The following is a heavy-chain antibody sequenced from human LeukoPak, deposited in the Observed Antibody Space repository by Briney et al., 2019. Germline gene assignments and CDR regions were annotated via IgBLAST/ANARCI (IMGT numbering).Heavy chain of an antibody. V-gene: IGHV3-23*01. D-gene: IGHD3-22*01. Sequence: TGGSLRLSCAASGFTFSFFAMSWVRQAPGKGLQWVSSITGIGDGTYYADSVKGRFTISRDNSENMLYLQMNSLRVEDTAVYFCAKDRPNYYGSNGHYYRRDGDYWGQGTLVAVSS. CDR1: GFTFSFFA. CDR2: ITGIGDGT. CDR3: AKDRPNYYGSNGHYYRRDGDY. J-gene: IGHJ4*02.